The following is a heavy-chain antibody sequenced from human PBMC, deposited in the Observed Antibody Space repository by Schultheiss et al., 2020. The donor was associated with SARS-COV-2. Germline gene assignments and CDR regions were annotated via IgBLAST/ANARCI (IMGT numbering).Heavy chain of an antibody. J-gene: IGHJ4*02. CDR3: AREAVAAAGTVYFDY. Sequence: GGSLRLSCAASGFTFSSYAMHWVRQAPGKGLEWVAVISYDGSNKYYADSVKGRFTISRDNSKNTLYLQMNSLRVEDTAVYYCAREAVAAAGTVYFDYWGQGTLVTVSS. V-gene: IGHV3-30*04. D-gene: IGHD6-13*01. CDR1: GFTFSSYA. CDR2: ISYDGSNK.